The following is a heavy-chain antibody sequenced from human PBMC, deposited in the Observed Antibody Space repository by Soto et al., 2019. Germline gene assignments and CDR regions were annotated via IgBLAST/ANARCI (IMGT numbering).Heavy chain of an antibody. CDR3: ARARPPPYYCDNSGPFGGLDI. CDR1: YGNSSSGGGH. D-gene: IGHD3-22*01. V-gene: IGHV4-30-4*08. Sequence: TSLTKRLPWSVAYGNSSSGGGHRISIRQTPGKRLEWIEYIYYSGSTYYNPSPISRVTISVGTSKNKSSLTLICVSAADTAVYYCARARPPPYYCDNSGPFGGLDICGELSMVT. CDR2: IYYSGST. J-gene: IGHJ3*02.